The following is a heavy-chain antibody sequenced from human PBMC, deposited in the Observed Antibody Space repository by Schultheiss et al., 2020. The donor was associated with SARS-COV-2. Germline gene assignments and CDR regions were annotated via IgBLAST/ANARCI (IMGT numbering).Heavy chain of an antibody. CDR1: GFTFSYYY. CDR3: AKDRGWNYDGEIDY. CDR2: ISYDGSNK. Sequence: GGSLRLSCAASGFTFSYYYMSGVRQAPGKGLEWVAVISYDGSNKYYADSVKGRFTISRDNSKNTLYLQMNSLRAEDTAVYYCAKDRGWNYDGEIDYWGQGTLVTVSS. J-gene: IGHJ4*02. V-gene: IGHV3-30*18. D-gene: IGHD1-7*01.